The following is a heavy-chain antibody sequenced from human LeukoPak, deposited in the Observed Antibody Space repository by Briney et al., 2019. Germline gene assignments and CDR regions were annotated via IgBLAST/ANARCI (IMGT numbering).Heavy chain of an antibody. V-gene: IGHV3-48*03. Sequence: GGSLRLSCAASGFTFSSYEMNWVRQAPGKGLEWVSYISSSGSTIYYADSVKGRFTISRDNAKNSLYLQMNSLRVEDTALYYCVRDSRSGGGSYYYYMDAWGKGTTVTVSS. J-gene: IGHJ6*03. D-gene: IGHD1-26*01. CDR3: VRDSRSGGGSYYYYMDA. CDR1: GFTFSSYE. CDR2: ISSSGSTI.